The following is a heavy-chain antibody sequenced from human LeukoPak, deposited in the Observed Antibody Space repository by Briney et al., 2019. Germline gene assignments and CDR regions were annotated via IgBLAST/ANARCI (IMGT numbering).Heavy chain of an antibody. Sequence: GESLKISCEASGYSFTNFWIAWVRQMPGKGPEWMGIIYPGDSSVRYNPTFEGQVSFSSDKSISTAYLQWSSLKASDTALYFCARYEGSRLNNMDVWGKGTTVTVSS. D-gene: IGHD3-16*01. V-gene: IGHV5-51*01. J-gene: IGHJ6*03. CDR1: GYSFTNFW. CDR2: IYPGDSSV. CDR3: ARYEGSRLNNMDV.